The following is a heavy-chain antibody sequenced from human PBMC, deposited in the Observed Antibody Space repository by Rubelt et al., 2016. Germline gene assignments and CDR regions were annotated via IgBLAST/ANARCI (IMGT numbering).Heavy chain of an antibody. Sequence: QVQVVQSGAEVKKPGASVKVSCKASGYTFTGYYVHWVRQAPGQGLEWMGWINPNSGGTHYAQKFQGRVTVSSAPTKAPDVFPIISGCRHPKDNSPVVLACLITGYHPTSVTVTWY. V-gene: IGHV1-2*02. CDR3: VLACLITGYHPTSVTVTWY. D-gene: IGHD1-20*01. CDR2: INPNSGGT. J-gene: IGHJ2*01. CDR1: GYTFTGYY.